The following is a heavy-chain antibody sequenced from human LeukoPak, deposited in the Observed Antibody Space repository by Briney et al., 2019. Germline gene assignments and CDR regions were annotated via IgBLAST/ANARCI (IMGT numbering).Heavy chain of an antibody. CDR1: GYSISSGYY. J-gene: IGHJ4*02. CDR3: ARQDLREGQGY. D-gene: IGHD3-16*01. Sequence: PSETLSLTCAVSGYSISSGYYWGWIRQPPGKGLEWIGSIYHSGSTYYNPSLKSRVTISVDTSKNQFSLKLSSVTAADTAVYYCARQDLREGQGYWGQGTPVTVSS. V-gene: IGHV4-38-2*01. CDR2: IYHSGST.